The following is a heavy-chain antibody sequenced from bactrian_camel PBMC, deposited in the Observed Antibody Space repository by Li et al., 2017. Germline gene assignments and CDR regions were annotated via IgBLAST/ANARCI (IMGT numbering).Heavy chain of an antibody. V-gene: IGHV3S55*01. D-gene: IGHD4*01. J-gene: IGHJ4*01. CDR2: ISGST. Sequence: QLVESGGGTVQAGGSLRLSCSGYTVETLCMAWFRQTPGKEREGVASISGSTTYADSVQGRFTISQDSAKKILYLQMHSLKPEDTAMYYCAGVEIDRLCRWTEFSYWGQGTQVTVS. CDR3: AGVEIDRLCRWTEFSY. CDR1: GYTVETLC.